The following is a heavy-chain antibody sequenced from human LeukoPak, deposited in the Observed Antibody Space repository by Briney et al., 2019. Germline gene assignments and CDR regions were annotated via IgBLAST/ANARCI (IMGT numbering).Heavy chain of an antibody. J-gene: IGHJ6*03. CDR1: GFTVSSNY. CDR2: IYSGDST. V-gene: IGHV3-66*01. Sequence: GGSLTLSCAVSGFTVSSNYLCWVCHRPGQGLDLVSVIYSGDSTYYADSVKRRFTMSRDNSKNALYLQMNSLRAEDTAVYYCARDRAGTTLIRHHDYYYMDVWGKGTTVTVSS. CDR3: ARDRAGTTLIRHHDYYYMDV. D-gene: IGHD1-1*01.